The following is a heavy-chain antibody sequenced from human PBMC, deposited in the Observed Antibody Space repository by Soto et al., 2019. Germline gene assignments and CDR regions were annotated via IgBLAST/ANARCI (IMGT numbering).Heavy chain of an antibody. D-gene: IGHD2-15*01. Sequence: QVQLVQSGAEVKKPGASVKVSCKASGYTFTNSDINWVRQAPGQGLDWMGWMNPDSGHAAYAQMFHGRVTLSTSTSTSTVYMEMRSLGSEDTAVSYRARRHHCSGGICYYGLDNWGQGTLVTVSS. CDR1: GYTFTNSD. CDR3: ARRHHCSGGICYYGLDN. J-gene: IGHJ4*02. CDR2: MNPDSGHA. V-gene: IGHV1-8*01.